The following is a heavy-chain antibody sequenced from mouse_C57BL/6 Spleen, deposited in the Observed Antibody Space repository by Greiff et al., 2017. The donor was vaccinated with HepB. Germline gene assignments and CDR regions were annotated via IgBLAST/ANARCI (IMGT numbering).Heavy chain of an antibody. J-gene: IGHJ2*01. CDR2: IYPGDGDT. D-gene: IGHD1-1*01. CDR1: GYAFSSSW. V-gene: IGHV1-82*01. Sequence: QVQLKQSGPELVKPGASVKISCKASGYAFSSSWMNWVKQRPGKGLEWIGRIYPGDGDTNYNGKFKGKATLTADKSSSTAYMQLSSLTSEDSAVYFCARWSYYGSSYVWDYFDYWGQGTTLTVSS. CDR3: ARWSYYGSSYVWDYFDY.